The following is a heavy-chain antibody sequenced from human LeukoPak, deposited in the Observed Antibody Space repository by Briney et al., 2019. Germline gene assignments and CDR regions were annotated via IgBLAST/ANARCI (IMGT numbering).Heavy chain of an antibody. CDR1: GFTFNDYY. Sequence: GGSLRLSCAASGFTFNDYYMSWIRQAPGKGLEWVSYISRGGSTIYYADSVKGRFTISRDNAKNSLYLQMNSLRAEDTAVYYCAKDRPHDAFDIWGQGTMVTVSS. CDR3: AKDRPHDAFDI. CDR2: ISRGGSTI. V-gene: IGHV3-11*01. J-gene: IGHJ3*02.